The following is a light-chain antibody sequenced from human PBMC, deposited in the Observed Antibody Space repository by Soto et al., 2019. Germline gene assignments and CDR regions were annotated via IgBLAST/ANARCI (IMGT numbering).Light chain of an antibody. J-gene: IGKJ1*01. Sequence: EIVMTQSPSTLSVSPGERAILSCRASQSISINLAWYQQKPGQAPRLLIYAASNRATGVPARFSGSWSGTEFTLTISSLQSEDFAVYYCQQYDYWPRTFGQGTKVDIK. CDR1: QSISIN. V-gene: IGKV3-15*01. CDR3: QQYDYWPRT. CDR2: AAS.